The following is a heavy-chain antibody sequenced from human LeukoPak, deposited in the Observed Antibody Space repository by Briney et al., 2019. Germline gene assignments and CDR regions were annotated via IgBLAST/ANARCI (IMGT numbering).Heavy chain of an antibody. CDR3: ATDRGWRTSGYYLYYFEY. CDR2: INGDGGNT. D-gene: IGHD3-3*01. CDR1: GFTFSSYP. V-gene: IGHV3-23*01. Sequence: PGGSLRLSCAASGFTFSSYPMSWVRQAPGKGLEWVSAINGDGGNTYYTDSVKGRFTISRDNTMNSLYLQMSSLRAEDTAVYYCATDRGWRTSGYYLYYFEYWGQGTLVTYSS. J-gene: IGHJ4*02.